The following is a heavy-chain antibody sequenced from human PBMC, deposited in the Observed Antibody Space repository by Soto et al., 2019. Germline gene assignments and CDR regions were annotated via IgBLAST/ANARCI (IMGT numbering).Heavy chain of an antibody. CDR3: AGRIVATETFDY. CDR2: IYYAGST. V-gene: IGHV4-59*08. J-gene: IGHJ4*02. CDR1: GGSTISYY. D-gene: IGHD5-12*01. Sequence: PSETLSLTCTVSGGSTISYYWSWIRQPPGRGLEWIGFIYYAGSTKYNPSLNSRVTISVDTSKNQFSLTVTSVTAADTAVYYCAGRIVATETFDYWGQGTLVTVSS.